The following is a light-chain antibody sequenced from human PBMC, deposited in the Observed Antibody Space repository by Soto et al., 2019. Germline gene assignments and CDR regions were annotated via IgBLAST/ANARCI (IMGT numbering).Light chain of an antibody. Sequence: EIVMTQSQATLSLSPEQRATLSCRASQSVSSKLAWYQQRPGQAPRPLIYSASTRATGIPDRFSGSGSGTDFTLTISRLEPEDFAVYYCQQYGSSPITFGQGTRLEI. V-gene: IGKV3-20*01. CDR3: QQYGSSPIT. CDR2: SAS. J-gene: IGKJ5*01. CDR1: QSVSSK.